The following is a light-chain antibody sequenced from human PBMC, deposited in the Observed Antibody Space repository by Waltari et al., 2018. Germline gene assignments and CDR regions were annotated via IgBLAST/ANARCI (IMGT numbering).Light chain of an antibody. CDR2: GAS. J-gene: IGKJ1*01. CDR3: QHYLRLPVT. Sequence: SCRARQSVSRALAWYQQKPGQAPRLLIYGASTRATGIPDRFSGSGSGTDFSLTISRVEPDDFAVYYCQHYLRLPVTFGQGTTVEI. CDR1: QSVSRA. V-gene: IGKV3-20*01.